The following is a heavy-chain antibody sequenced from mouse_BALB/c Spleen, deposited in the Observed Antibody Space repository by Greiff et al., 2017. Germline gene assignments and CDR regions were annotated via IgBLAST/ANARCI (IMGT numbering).Heavy chain of an antibody. CDR3: ARSLVYAMDY. Sequence: QVQLQQSGAELVRPGSSVKISCKASGYAFSSYWMNWVKQRPGQGLEWIGQIYPGDGDTNYNGKFKGKATLTADKSSSTAYMQLSSLTSEDSAVYFCARSLVYAMDYWGQGTSVTVSS. CDR2: IYPGDGDT. J-gene: IGHJ4*01. CDR1: GYAFSSYW. V-gene: IGHV1-80*01.